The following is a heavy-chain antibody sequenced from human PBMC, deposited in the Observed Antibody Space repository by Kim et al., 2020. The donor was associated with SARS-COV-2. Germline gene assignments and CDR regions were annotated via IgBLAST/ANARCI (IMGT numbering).Heavy chain of an antibody. CDR1: GFTFSSYT. Sequence: GGSLRLSCAASGFTFSSYTMNWVRQAPGKGLEWVSSISSSSDYIFYADSVKGRFTISRDNARNSLYLQMNTLRAEDTALYYCARCSGGACYGGEGAFDIWAQGTMVTVSS. V-gene: IGHV3-21*01. D-gene: IGHD2-15*01. CDR3: ARCSGGACYGGEGAFDI. CDR2: ISSSSDYI. J-gene: IGHJ3*02.